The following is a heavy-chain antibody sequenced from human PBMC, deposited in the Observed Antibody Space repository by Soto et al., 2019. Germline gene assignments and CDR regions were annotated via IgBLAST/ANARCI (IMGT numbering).Heavy chain of an antibody. CDR1: GGSINSVSYY. V-gene: IGHV4-61*01. D-gene: IGHD4-4*01. J-gene: IGHJ6*03. CDR2: IYYSGST. CDR3: AGATTVTTEHYHYYMDV. Sequence: PSETLSLTCTVSGGSINSVSYYWSWIRQPPGKGLEWIGYIYYSGSTNYNPSLKSRVTISVDTSKNQFSLKLSSVTAADTAVYYCAGATTVTTEHYHYYMDVWGKGTTVTVSS.